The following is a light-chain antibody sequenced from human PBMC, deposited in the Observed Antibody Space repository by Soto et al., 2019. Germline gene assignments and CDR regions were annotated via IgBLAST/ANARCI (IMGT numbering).Light chain of an antibody. CDR1: QSVVNYQ. CDR3: QQRSNWPRFT. Sequence: EVVLTQSPGTLSLSPGERATLSCRTSQSVVNYQLAWYRQKPGQAPRLLIYNTFHRATGIPDRFSGTGSETDFTLTISRLEPEDFAVYYCQQRSNWPRFTFGPGTKVDIK. J-gene: IGKJ3*01. V-gene: IGKV3D-20*02. CDR2: NTF.